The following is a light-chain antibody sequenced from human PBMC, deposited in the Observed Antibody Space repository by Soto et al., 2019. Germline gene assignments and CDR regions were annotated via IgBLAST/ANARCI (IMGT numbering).Light chain of an antibody. V-gene: IGKV2-30*01. CDR1: RSLVYSDGDTY. CDR2: KVS. J-gene: IGKJ1*01. Sequence: DVVMTQSPLSLPVTLGQPASISCRSSRSLVYSDGDTYLSWFQQRPGQSPRRLIYKVSNRDSGVPDRFSGSGAGAAFTLTISRVEAEDVGIYYCMQGTRWPWTFGQGTKVEIK. CDR3: MQGTRWPWT.